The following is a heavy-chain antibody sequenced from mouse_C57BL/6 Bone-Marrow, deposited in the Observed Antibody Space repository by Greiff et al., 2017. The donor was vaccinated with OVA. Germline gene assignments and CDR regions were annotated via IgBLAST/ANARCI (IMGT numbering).Heavy chain of an antibody. D-gene: IGHD1-1*01. CDR2: IDPENGDT. CDR3: TTNYGNY. V-gene: IGHV14-4*01. Sequence: EVQLQHSGAELVRPGASVKLSCTASGFNIKDDYMHWVKQRPEQGLEWIGWIDPENGDTEYASKFQGKATITADTSSNTAYLQLSSLTSEDTAVYYCTTNYGNYWGQGTTLTVSS. J-gene: IGHJ2*01. CDR1: GFNIKDDY.